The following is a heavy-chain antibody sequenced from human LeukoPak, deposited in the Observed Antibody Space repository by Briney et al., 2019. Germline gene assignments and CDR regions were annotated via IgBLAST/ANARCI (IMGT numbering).Heavy chain of an antibody. CDR3: ARFEYYDCSALGAFDI. D-gene: IGHD3-22*01. CDR1: GGTFTSYD. V-gene: IGHV1-69*13. Sequence: ASVKVSCKASGGTFTSYDMSWVRQAPGQGREWMGGIIPIFGKANYAQKFQGRGTITADEATSTAYMELSSLRSEDTAVYYCARFEYYDCSALGAFDIWGQGTIVTVSS. J-gene: IGHJ3*02. CDR2: IIPIFGKA.